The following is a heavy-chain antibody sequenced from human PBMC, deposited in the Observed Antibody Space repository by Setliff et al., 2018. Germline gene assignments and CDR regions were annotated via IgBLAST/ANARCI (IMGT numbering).Heavy chain of an antibody. Sequence: SVKVSCKAYGYTFSRNYITWVRQAPGQGLEWMGGIIPILGIANYAQKFQGRVTITADESTTTAYMELSSLRSEDTAVYYCAGGATMVRGVIIYYYYYGMDVWGQGTTVTVSS. V-gene: IGHV1-69*10. CDR2: IIPILGIA. CDR3: AGGATMVRGVIIYYYYYGMDV. CDR1: GYTFSRNY. J-gene: IGHJ6*02. D-gene: IGHD3-10*01.